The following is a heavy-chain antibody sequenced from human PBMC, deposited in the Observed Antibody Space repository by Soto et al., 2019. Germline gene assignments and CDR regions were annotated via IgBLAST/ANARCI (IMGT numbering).Heavy chain of an antibody. V-gene: IGHV1-8*01. D-gene: IGHD3-16*01. CDR1: GYTFTSYD. CDR2: MNPNSGNT. J-gene: IGHJ3*02. Sequence: ASVKVSCKASGYTFTSYDINWVRQATGQGLEWMGWMNPNSGNTGYAQKFQGRVTMTRNTSISTAYMELSSLRSEDTAVYYCALPTPYTFGGVNGDAFDIWGQGTMVTVSS. CDR3: ALPTPYTFGGVNGDAFDI.